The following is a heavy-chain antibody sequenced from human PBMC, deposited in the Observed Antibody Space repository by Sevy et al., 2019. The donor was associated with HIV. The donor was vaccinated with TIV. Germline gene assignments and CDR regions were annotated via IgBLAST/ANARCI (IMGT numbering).Heavy chain of an antibody. V-gene: IGHV3-7*01. CDR3: VRAVAADGSF. J-gene: IGHJ4*02. CDR1: GFSLNTYW. D-gene: IGHD6-13*01. Sequence: GGSLRLSCAASGFSLNTYWMSWVRQAPGKGLEWVAKIKQDGSVRYYVDSVKGRFTISADNARNFPFLQMNSLRAEDTARYYCVRAVAADGSFWGQGTLVTVSS. CDR2: IKQDGSVR.